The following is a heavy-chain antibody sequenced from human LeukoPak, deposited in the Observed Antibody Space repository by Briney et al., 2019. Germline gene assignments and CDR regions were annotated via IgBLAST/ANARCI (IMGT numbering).Heavy chain of an antibody. D-gene: IGHD6-13*01. Sequence: SETLSLTCSVSDDSITMYYWTWIRQPPGKGLEWIGYVDHTGSTNFNPSLNGRVSISRDTTKNLFSLRLRSVTAADTADYFCAKGRVSSSTWYSTYYYYFYMDLWGKGTTVTVSS. J-gene: IGHJ6*03. CDR1: DDSITMYY. CDR2: VDHTGST. V-gene: IGHV4-59*01. CDR3: AKGRVSSSTWYSTYYYYFYMDL.